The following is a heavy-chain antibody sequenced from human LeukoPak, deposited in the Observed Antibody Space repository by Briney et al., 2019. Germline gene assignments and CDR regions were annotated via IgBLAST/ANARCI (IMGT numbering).Heavy chain of an antibody. CDR3: ARVHGGNSGFDP. D-gene: IGHD4-23*01. CDR2: IYYSGST. CDR1: GGSISSGDYY. J-gene: IGHJ5*02. Sequence: SETLSLTCTVSGGSISSGDYYWSWIRQPPGKGLEWIGYIYYSGSTNYNPSLKSRVTISVDTSKNQFSLKLSSVTAADTAVYYCARVHGGNSGFDPWGQGTLVTVSS. V-gene: IGHV4-61*08.